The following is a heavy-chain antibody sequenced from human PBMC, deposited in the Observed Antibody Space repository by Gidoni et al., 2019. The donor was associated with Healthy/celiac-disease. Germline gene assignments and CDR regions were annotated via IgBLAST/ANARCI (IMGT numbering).Heavy chain of an antibody. D-gene: IGHD3-3*01. CDR2: ISYDGSNK. J-gene: IGHJ4*02. CDR3: AVGGNDFWRGIRDY. V-gene: IGHV3-30*04. CDR1: GFTFSSYA. Sequence: QVQPVESGDGVVQPRRSLRLSCAASGFTFSSYAMPLVRQAPGKGLERGAVISYDGSNKYYADSVKGRFTISRDNSKNTLYLQKSSLRAEDTAVYYCAVGGNDFWRGIRDYWGQGTLVTVSS.